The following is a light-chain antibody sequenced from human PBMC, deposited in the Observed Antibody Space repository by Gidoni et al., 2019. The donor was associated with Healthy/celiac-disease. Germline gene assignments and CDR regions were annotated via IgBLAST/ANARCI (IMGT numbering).Light chain of an antibody. V-gene: IGKV3-11*01. CDR1: QSVSSC. CDR2: DAS. J-gene: IGKJ2*01. CDR3: QQRSNWLYT. Sequence: EIVLTQSPATLSLSPGERATLSCRASQSVSSCLAWYQQKPGKAPRLLIYDASNRATGIPARFSGSGSGTDFTLTISSLEPEDFAVYYCQQRSNWLYTFGQGTKLEIK.